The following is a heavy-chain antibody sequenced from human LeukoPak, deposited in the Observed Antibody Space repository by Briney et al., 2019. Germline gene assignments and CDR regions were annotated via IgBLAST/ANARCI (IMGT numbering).Heavy chain of an antibody. CDR2: IHSSGST. Sequence: SHTLSLTCTFSVGSISSNYWTWIRQPAGEGLEWIGRIHSSGSTNYNPSLKSRVTMSVDTSKNQFSLKLSSVTAADTAVYYCARGSYSGSSTGAFEIWGLGTMVNVSS. J-gene: IGHJ3*02. D-gene: IGHD1-26*01. CDR1: VGSISSNY. CDR3: ARGSYSGSSTGAFEI. V-gene: IGHV4-4*07.